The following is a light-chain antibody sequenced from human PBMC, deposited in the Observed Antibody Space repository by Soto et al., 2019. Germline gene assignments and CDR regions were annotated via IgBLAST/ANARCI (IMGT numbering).Light chain of an antibody. V-gene: IGKV3-15*01. Sequence: IVLPQCPAIMSFCPGAHAPPSCRASQSVSSNLAWYQQKPGQAPRLLIYGASTRATGIPARFSGSGSGTELTLTISSLQSEDFAVYYCQQYNNWPPITFGQGRRPETK. J-gene: IGKJ5*01. CDR1: QSVSSN. CDR2: GAS. CDR3: QQYNNWPPIT.